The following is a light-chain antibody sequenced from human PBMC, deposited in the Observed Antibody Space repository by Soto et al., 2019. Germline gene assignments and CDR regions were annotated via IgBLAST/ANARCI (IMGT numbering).Light chain of an antibody. CDR2: DVN. J-gene: IGLJ1*01. CDR3: CSYTNSSTYV. CDR1: SSDVGGYNY. V-gene: IGLV2-14*03. Sequence: QSVLTQPASVSGSPGQSIAISCTGTSSDVGGYNYVSWYQQHPGKAPKLMIYDVNNRPSGVSNRFSGSKSGNTASLTISGLQADYEADYYCCSYTNSSTYVFGTGTKVTVL.